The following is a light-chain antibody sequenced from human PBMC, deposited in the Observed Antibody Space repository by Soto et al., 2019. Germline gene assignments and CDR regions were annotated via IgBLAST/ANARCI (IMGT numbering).Light chain of an antibody. V-gene: IGKV3-15*01. J-gene: IGKJ1*01. Sequence: EIVLTQYPATLSVHKRERVTLSCRASQSVDINLAWYQQKPGQAPRLLIYGASTRATDMPGTFSGRGSGTEFTLTISSLQPEDFAVYYCQQYNNWPRTFGQGTKVDIK. CDR1: QSVDIN. CDR3: QQYNNWPRT. CDR2: GAS.